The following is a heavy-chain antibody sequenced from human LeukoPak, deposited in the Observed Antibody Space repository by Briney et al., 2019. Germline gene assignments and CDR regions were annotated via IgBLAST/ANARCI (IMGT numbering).Heavy chain of an antibody. V-gene: IGHV3-23*01. J-gene: IGHJ4*02. CDR1: GFTFTYFA. CDR2: ISSSGDST. Sequence: GGSLRLSCAASGFTFTYFAFSWVRQAPGKGLEWVSTISSSGDSTYYADSVKGRFALSRDNSKNTLYLQMNSLRAEDTAVYYCAKNGKYYFDYWGQGTLLTVSS. CDR3: AKNGKYYFDY.